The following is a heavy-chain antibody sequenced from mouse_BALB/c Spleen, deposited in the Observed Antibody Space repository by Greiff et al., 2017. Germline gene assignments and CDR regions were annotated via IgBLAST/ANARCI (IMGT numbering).Heavy chain of an antibody. D-gene: IGHD2-1*01. Sequence: VMLVESGPGLVAPSQSLSITCTVSGFSLTSYGVHWVRQPPGKGLEWLGVIWAGGSTNYNSALMSRLSISKDNSKSQVFLKMNSLQTDDTAMYYCARDEGNYWFAYWGQGTLVTVSA. J-gene: IGHJ3*01. V-gene: IGHV2-9*02. CDR1: GFSLTSYG. CDR3: ARDEGNYWFAY. CDR2: IWAGGST.